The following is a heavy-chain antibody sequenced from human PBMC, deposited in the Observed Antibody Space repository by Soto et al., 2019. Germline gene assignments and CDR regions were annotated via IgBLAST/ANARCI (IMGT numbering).Heavy chain of an antibody. Sequence: QVQLQESGPGLVKPSQTLSLTCIVSGGSISSGAYYWSWIRQPPGKGLEWIGYIDYSGSTYYNPSIKSRVTITVDTSKNQFSLKLSSVTAADTALYYCARDPRSSRALDIRGEGTRVTVSS. J-gene: IGHJ3*02. CDR3: ARDPRSSRALDI. D-gene: IGHD3-10*01. CDR2: IDYSGST. V-gene: IGHV4-30-4*01. CDR1: GGSISSGAYY.